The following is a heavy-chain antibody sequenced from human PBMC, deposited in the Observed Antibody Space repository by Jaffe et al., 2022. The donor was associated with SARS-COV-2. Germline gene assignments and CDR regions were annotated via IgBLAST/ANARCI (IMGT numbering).Heavy chain of an antibody. J-gene: IGHJ4*02. D-gene: IGHD6-6*01. CDR3: AHSEVDSSSSGFSPSTPPDY. Sequence: QITLKESGPTLVKPTQTLTLTCTFSGFSLSTSGVGVGWIRQPPGKALEWLALIYWNDDKRYSPSLKSRLTITKDTSKNQVVLTMTNMDPVDTATYYCAHSEVDSSSSGFSPSTPPDYWGQGTLVTVSS. CDR2: IYWNDDK. CDR1: GFSLSTSGVG. V-gene: IGHV2-5*01.